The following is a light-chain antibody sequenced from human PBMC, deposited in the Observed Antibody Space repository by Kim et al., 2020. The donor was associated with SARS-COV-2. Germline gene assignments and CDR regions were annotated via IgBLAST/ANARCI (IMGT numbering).Light chain of an antibody. V-gene: IGLV3-19*01. J-gene: IGLJ3*02. CDR3: NSRDSSGDHVV. Sequence: ALGQTVTITCQGDSLRNYYATWYQQKPGQAPVLVIYGKYNRPSGIPDRFSGSDSGNTASLTITGAQAEDEADYYCNSRDSSGDHVVFGGGTQLTVL. CDR1: SLRNYY. CDR2: GKY.